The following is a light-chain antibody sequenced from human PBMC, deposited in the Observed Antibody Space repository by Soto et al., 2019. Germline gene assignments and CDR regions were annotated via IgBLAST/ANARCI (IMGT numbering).Light chain of an antibody. CDR1: QGITNY. V-gene: IGKV1-27*01. J-gene: IGKJ3*01. Sequence: DIQLTQSPSSLSASVGDRVTITCRATQGITNYLAWYQQKPGKVPKLLIYAASTLQSGVPSRFSGSGSGTDFTLTISSLQPEDVATYYCQRYISAPFTFGPGTNVDIK. CDR3: QRYISAPFT. CDR2: AAS.